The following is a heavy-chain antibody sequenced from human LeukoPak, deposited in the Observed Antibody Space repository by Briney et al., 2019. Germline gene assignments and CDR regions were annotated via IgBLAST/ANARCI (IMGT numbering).Heavy chain of an antibody. D-gene: IGHD1-26*01. Sequence: GGSLRLSCAASGFTFNTYAMTWVRQAPGKGLEWVSDISGNSDRTNYADSAKGRFTISRDNSKNTLYLQLNSLRAGDTAVYDCSSNSGTYYGPLCYWGQGILVTVSS. J-gene: IGHJ4*02. CDR3: SSNSGTYYGPLCY. CDR2: ISGNSDRT. CDR1: GFTFNTYA. V-gene: IGHV3-23*01.